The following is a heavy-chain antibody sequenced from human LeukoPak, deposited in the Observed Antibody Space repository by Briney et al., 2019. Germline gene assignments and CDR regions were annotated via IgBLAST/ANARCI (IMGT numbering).Heavy chain of an antibody. Sequence: SETLSLTCAVSGDSISTYYWTWIRQPAGKGLEWIGRISTSGSTNYNPSLKSRVTMSVDTSKNQFSLKLSSMTAADTAVYYCARGGSGSYSAFDFWGQGTLVTVSS. V-gene: IGHV4-4*07. CDR1: GDSISTYY. CDR3: ARGGSGSYSAFDF. D-gene: IGHD1-26*01. CDR2: ISTSGST. J-gene: IGHJ4*02.